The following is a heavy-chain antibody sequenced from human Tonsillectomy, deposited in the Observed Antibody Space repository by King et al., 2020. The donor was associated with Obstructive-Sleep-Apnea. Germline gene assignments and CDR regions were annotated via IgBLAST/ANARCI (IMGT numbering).Heavy chain of an antibody. V-gene: IGHV4-31*03. CDR2: IYYSGST. CDR1: GGSISSGGYY. J-gene: IGHJ3*02. D-gene: IGHD2-2*01. CDR3: ARGCSSGFVDAFDI. Sequence: QLQESGPGLVKPSQTLSLTCTVSGGSISSGGYYWSWIRQHPGEGLEWIGYIYYSGSTYYNPSLKRRVTISVDTSKNQFSLKLSSVTAADTAVYYCARGCSSGFVDAFDIWGQGTMVTVSS.